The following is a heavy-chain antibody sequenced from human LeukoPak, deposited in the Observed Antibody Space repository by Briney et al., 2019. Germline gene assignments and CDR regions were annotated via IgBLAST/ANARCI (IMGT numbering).Heavy chain of an antibody. CDR2: IRYDGSNK. CDR3: ARWYSSNDKVNYFDY. D-gene: IGHD6-13*01. J-gene: IGHJ4*02. CDR1: GFTFSSYG. Sequence: PGGSLRLSCAASGFTFSSYGMHWVRQAPGKGLEWVAFIRYDGSNKYYADSVKGRFTISRDNAKNSLYLQMNSLRAEDTAVYYCARWYSSNDKVNYFDYWGQGTLVTVSS. V-gene: IGHV3-30*02.